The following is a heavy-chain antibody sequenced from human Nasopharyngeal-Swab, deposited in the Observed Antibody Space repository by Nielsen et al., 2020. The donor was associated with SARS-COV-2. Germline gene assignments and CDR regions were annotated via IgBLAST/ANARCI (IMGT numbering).Heavy chain of an antibody. J-gene: IGHJ4*02. Sequence: SVKVSCKASGFTFTSSAVQWLRQARGQRLEWIGWIVVGSGNTNYAQKFQERVTITRDMSTSTAYMELSSLRSEDTAVYDWAAAASYDSSGYYSDYWGQGTLVT. V-gene: IGHV1-58*01. CDR1: GFTFTSSA. CDR3: AAAASYDSSGYYSDY. D-gene: IGHD3-22*01. CDR2: IVVGSGNT.